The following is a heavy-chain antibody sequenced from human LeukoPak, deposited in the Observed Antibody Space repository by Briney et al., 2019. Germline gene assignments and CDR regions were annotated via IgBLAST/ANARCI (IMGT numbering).Heavy chain of an antibody. J-gene: IGHJ1*01. CDR2: INHSGST. V-gene: IGHV4-34*01. Sequence: SETLSLTCAVYGGSFSGYYWSWIRQPPGKGLEWIGEINHSGSTNYNPSLKSRVTISVDTSKNQFSLKLSSVTAADTAVYYRALVVPPSRKYFQHWGQGTLVTVSS. D-gene: IGHD2-8*02. CDR3: ALVVPPSRKYFQH. CDR1: GGSFSGYY.